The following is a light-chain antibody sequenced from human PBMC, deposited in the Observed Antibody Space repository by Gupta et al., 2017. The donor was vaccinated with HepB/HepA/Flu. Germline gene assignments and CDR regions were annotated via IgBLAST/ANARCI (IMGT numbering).Light chain of an antibody. CDR3: RQGVQTPCT. CDR1: PSLLYSNGYNY. J-gene: IGKJ1*01. V-gene: IGKV2-28*01. Sequence: DIVMTQSPLSLPVTPGEPASISCRSSPSLLYSNGYNYLDWYLQKPGQSPQLLIYWGSSRASGVPDRFSVSGSGTDFTLKISRVEAEDVGVYYCRQGVQTPCTFGQGTKVEIK. CDR2: WGS.